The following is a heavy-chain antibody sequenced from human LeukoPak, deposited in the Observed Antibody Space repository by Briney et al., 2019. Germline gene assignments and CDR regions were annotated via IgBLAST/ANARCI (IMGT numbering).Heavy chain of an antibody. CDR1: GDSISSGSYY. D-gene: IGHD1-26*01. Sequence: SQTLSLTCTVSGDSISSGSYYWSWIRQPPGKGLEWIGYIYYSGNTNYNPSLKSRVTISVDTSKNQFSLKLSSVTAADTAVYYCARGGSYLGHCDYWGQGTLVTVSS. V-gene: IGHV4-61*01. CDR3: ARGGSYLGHCDY. CDR2: IYYSGNT. J-gene: IGHJ4*02.